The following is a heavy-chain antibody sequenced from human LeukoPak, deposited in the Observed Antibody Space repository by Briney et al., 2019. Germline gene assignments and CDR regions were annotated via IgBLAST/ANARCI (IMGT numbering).Heavy chain of an antibody. Sequence: GGSLRLSCAASGFTFSNYALHWVRQAPGKGLEWVAVISYDGSNKFYADSVKGRFTISRDNAKNSLYLQMNSLRAEDTAVYYCARDLGGGSYVQAFDIWGQGTMVTVSS. D-gene: IGHD1-26*01. CDR2: ISYDGSNK. CDR1: GFTFSNYA. CDR3: ARDLGGGSYVQAFDI. J-gene: IGHJ3*02. V-gene: IGHV3-30*04.